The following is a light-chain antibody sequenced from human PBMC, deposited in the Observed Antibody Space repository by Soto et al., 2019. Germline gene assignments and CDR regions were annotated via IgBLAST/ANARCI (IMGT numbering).Light chain of an antibody. V-gene: IGKV3-15*01. CDR3: QQYNHWPIT. CDR1: QSVSSD. J-gene: IGKJ5*01. CDR2: GAS. Sequence: EIVMTQSPSTLSVSPGESATLSCRASQSVSSDLAWYQQKPGQAPSLLIYGASPRATGIPARFSVSGSGTAGAITISRLETEDGEVYDCQQYNHWPITFGQGTRLEI.